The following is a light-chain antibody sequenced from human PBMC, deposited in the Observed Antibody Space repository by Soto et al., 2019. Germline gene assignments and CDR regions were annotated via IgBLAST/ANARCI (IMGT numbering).Light chain of an antibody. Sequence: QSALTQPASVSGSPGQSITISCTGTSSDVGGYNYVSWYQQHPGKAPKLMIYEVSNRPSGVSNRFSGSKSGNTAPLPISGLQAEDEADYYCSSYTSSSTRVFGGGTKLTVL. V-gene: IGLV2-14*01. CDR3: SSYTSSSTRV. CDR1: SSDVGGYNY. J-gene: IGLJ3*02. CDR2: EVS.